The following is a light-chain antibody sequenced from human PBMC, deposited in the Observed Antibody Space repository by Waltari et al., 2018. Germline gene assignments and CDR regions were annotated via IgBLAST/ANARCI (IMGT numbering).Light chain of an antibody. J-gene: IGLJ2*01. CDR3: ASYSSISSYVV. V-gene: IGLV2-14*03. CDR1: SSDVGPYKY. Sequence: QSALTQPASVSGSPGQSITIPCTGTSSDVGPYKYVSWYQHRPGTAPKVIIYDVNKRPSGVSNRFSGSKSGNTASLTISGLQAEDEANYSCASYSSISSYVVFGGGTKLTVL. CDR2: DVN.